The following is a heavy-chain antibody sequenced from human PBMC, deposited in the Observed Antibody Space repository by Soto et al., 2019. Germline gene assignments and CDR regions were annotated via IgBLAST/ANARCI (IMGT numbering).Heavy chain of an antibody. V-gene: IGHV3-11*05. CDR2: SSNSGTFT. CDR1: GFSISDHY. Sequence: QVQFVESGGGLVKPGGSLRLTCAASGFSISDHYMSWIRQAPGKGLEWVSYSSNSGTFTKYADSVKGRFSISRDTAKTSLYLEINSLRGEDTAIYYCARSGDNYTVLDYWGQGTPVTVS. D-gene: IGHD1-1*01. CDR3: ARSGDNYTVLDY. J-gene: IGHJ4*02.